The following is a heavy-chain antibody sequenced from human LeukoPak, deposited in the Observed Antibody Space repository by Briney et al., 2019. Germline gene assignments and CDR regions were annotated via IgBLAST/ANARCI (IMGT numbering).Heavy chain of an antibody. CDR3: AKGSGSGTHLPSARFDY. D-gene: IGHD3-10*01. J-gene: IGHJ4*02. V-gene: IGHV3-23*01. Sequence: QPGGSLLLSCAASGFTFSSYAMSGVRPAPGKGLEWVAYISGGCIGTYYADAVKGRFPISRDNSNNTMYVQMNSLRDDDTAVYFCAKGSGSGTHLPSARFDYWGQGTTVTVSS. CDR2: ISGGCIGT. CDR1: GFTFSSYA.